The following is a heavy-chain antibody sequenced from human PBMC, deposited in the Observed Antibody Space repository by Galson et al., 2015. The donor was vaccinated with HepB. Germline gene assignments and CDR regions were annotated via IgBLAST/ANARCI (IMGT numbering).Heavy chain of an antibody. J-gene: IGHJ4*02. CDR2: VSVSGGSGGGT. V-gene: IGHV3-23*01. CDR1: GFTFSSYG. D-gene: IGHD6-19*01. CDR3: AKKAVAGTGLGYYFDY. Sequence: SLRLSCAASGFTFSSYGMSWVRQAPGKGLEWVSGVSVSGGSGGGTYYADSVKGRFTISRDNSKNTLYLQMNSLRAEDTAVYYCAKKAVAGTGLGYYFDYWGQGTLVTVSS.